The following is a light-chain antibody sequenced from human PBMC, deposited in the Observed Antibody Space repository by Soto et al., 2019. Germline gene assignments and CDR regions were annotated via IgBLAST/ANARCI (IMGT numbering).Light chain of an antibody. J-gene: IGLJ2*01. V-gene: IGLV1-40*01. CDR2: GNN. Sequence: QSVLTQPPSVSGAPGQRVTISCTGSSSNSGAGYDVHWYQQLPGTAPKLLIYGNNKRPSGVPDRFSGSKSGTSASLAITGLRTEDEADYYCQSYDSRHVVFGGGTKLTVL. CDR1: SSNSGAGYD. CDR3: QSYDSRHVV.